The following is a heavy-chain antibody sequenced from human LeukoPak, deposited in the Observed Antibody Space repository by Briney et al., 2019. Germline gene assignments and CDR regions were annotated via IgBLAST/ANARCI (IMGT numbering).Heavy chain of an antibody. Sequence: GASVKVSSKASGYTFTGYYMHWVRQAPGPGLEWMGWINPNIGVTNYAQKFQGRVTMTRDTSIGTAYRELSRLRSDDAAVYYCARDTSPSYYDSSGYYREGMFDYWGQGTLVTVSS. CDR3: ARDTSPSYYDSSGYYREGMFDY. CDR1: GYTFTGYY. CDR2: INPNIGVT. D-gene: IGHD3-22*01. J-gene: IGHJ4*02. V-gene: IGHV1-2*02.